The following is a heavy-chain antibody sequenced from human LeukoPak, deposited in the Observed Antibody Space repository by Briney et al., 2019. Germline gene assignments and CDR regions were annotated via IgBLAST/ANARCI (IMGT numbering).Heavy chain of an antibody. CDR1: GGTFSSYA. V-gene: IGHV1-69*04. CDR3: ASGYYDSSGYYYGY. J-gene: IGHJ4*02. CDR2: IIPILGIA. Sequence: GASVKVSFKASGGTFSSYAISWVRQAPGQGLEWMGRIIPILGIANYAQKFQGRVTITADKSTSTAYMELSSLRSEDTAVYYCASGYYDSSGYYYGYWGQGTLVTVSS. D-gene: IGHD3-22*01.